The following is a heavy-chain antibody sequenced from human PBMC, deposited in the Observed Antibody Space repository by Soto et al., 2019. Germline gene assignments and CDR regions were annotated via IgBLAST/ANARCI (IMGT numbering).Heavy chain of an antibody. CDR2: ISSSSSYI. CDR1: GFTFSSYS. V-gene: IGHV3-21*01. D-gene: IGHD6-19*01. Sequence: GGSLRLSCAASGFTFSSYSMNWVRQAPGKGLEWVSSISSSSSYIYYADSVKGRFTISRDNAKNSLYLQMSSLRAEDTAVYYCARDVAGTGEDYWGQGTLVTVSS. CDR3: ARDVAGTGEDY. J-gene: IGHJ4*02.